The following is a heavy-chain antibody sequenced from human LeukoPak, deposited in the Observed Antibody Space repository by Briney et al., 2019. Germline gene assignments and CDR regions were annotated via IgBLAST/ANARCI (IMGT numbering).Heavy chain of an antibody. CDR3: ARGRDIVVVPAAIALWY. J-gene: IGHJ4*02. CDR1: GGSFSGYY. D-gene: IGHD2-2*01. V-gene: IGHV4-34*01. Sequence: SETLSLTCAVYGGSFSGYYWSWIGQPPGKGLEWIGEINHSGSTNYNPSLKSRVTISVDTSKNQFSLKLSSVTAADTAVYYCARGRDIVVVPAAIALWYWGQGTLVTVSS. CDR2: INHSGST.